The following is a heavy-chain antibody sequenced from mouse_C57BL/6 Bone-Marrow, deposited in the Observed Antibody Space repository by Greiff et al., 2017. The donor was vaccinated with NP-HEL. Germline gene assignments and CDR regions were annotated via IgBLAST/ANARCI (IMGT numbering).Heavy chain of an antibody. CDR3: VREGNQYYFDD. Sequence: EVQLVESGGGLVQPKGSLKLSCAASGFTFTTYAMHWVRQAPGKGLEWVARIRSKSSNYATNYADSVKDRFTISRDDSQSMLYLQMNNLETEDTAMYCCVREGNQYYFDDWGQGTTLTVSS. V-gene: IGHV10-3*01. CDR2: IRSKSSNYAT. D-gene: IGHD2-4*01. CDR1: GFTFTTYA. J-gene: IGHJ2*01.